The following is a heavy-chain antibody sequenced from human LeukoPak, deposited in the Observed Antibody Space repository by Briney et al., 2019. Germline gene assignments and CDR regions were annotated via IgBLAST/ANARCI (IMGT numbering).Heavy chain of an antibody. J-gene: IGHJ4*02. CDR2: IIPIFGTA. CDR1: GGTFSSYA. CDR3: ARDEPGGYRGSFDY. Sequence: SVKVSCKASGGTFSSYAISWVRQAPGQGLERMGGIIPIFGTANYAQKFQGRVTITADESTSTAYMELSSLRSEDTAVYYCARDEPGGYRGSFDYWGQGTLVTVSS. D-gene: IGHD5-18*01. V-gene: IGHV1-69*13.